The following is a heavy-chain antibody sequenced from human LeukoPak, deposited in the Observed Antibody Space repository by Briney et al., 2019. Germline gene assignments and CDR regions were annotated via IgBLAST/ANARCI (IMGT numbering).Heavy chain of an antibody. D-gene: IGHD3-10*01. CDR2: ISSSSYI. V-gene: IGHV3-21*01. CDR3: ARGRYYYGSGSSDY. CDR1: GFTFSSYS. J-gene: IGHJ4*02. Sequence: PGGSLRLSCAASGFTFSSYSMNWVRQAPGKGLEWVSSISSSSYIYYADSVKGRFTISRDNAKNSLYLQMNSLRAEDTAVYYCARGRYYYGSGSSDYWGQGTLVTVSS.